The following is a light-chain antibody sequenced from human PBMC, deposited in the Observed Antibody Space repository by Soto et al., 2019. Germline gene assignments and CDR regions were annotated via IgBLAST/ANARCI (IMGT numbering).Light chain of an antibody. Sequence: DIQMTQSPSSLSASVGDRVTITCRASQSISSYLNWYQQKPGKAPKLLIYAASSLQSGVPSRFSDSGSGTDFTLTISSLQPEDFATYYCQQSYSTLTFGGGTKVDIK. J-gene: IGKJ4*01. CDR3: QQSYSTLT. CDR1: QSISSY. V-gene: IGKV1-39*01. CDR2: AAS.